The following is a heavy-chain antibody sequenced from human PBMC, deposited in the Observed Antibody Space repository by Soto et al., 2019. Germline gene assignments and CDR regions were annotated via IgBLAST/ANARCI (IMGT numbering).Heavy chain of an antibody. CDR3: ARVGTYYGSGSPYYSDY. CDR2: ISSSSSYI. V-gene: IGHV3-21*03. Sequence: EVQLVESGGGLVKPGGSLRLSCAASGFSFRSYSMNWVRQAPGKGLEWVSFISSSSSYINYADSVKGLFTISRDNAKNSLILQMNSLRAEDTAVYYCARVGTYYGSGSPYYSDYWSQGTLVSVSS. D-gene: IGHD3-10*01. J-gene: IGHJ4*02. CDR1: GFSFRSYS.